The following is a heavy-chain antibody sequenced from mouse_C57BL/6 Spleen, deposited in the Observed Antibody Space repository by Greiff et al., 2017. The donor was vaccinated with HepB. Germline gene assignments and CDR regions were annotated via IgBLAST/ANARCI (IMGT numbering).Heavy chain of an antibody. CDR3: ARGDDYDEEPAWFAY. Sequence: EVQRVESGGGLVKPGGSLKLSCAASGFTFSSYAMSWVRQTPEKRLEWVATISDGGSYTYYPDNVKGRFTISRDNAKNNLYLQMSHLKSEDTAMYYCARGDDYDEEPAWFAYWGQGTLVTVSA. V-gene: IGHV5-4*01. CDR1: GFTFSSYA. J-gene: IGHJ3*01. D-gene: IGHD2-4*01. CDR2: ISDGGSYT.